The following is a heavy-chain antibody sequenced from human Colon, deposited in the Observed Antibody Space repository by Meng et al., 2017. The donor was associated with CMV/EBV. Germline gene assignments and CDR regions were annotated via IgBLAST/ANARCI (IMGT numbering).Heavy chain of an antibody. Sequence: GESLKISCAASGFTFNTYTMTWVRQAPGKGLEWVSGIRGSGTTTYYADSVKGRFTVSRDVRKNSLYLDMDNVRPEDTAFYHCVKGGADLKWLLFDSWGPGTLVTVSS. D-gene: IGHD3-3*01. V-gene: IGHV3-23*01. CDR3: VKGGADLKWLLFDS. J-gene: IGHJ5*01. CDR2: IRGSGTTT. CDR1: GFTFNTYT.